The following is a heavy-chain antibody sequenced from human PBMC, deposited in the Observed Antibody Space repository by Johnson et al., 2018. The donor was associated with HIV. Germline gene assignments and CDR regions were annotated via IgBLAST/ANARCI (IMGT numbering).Heavy chain of an antibody. V-gene: IGHV3-66*01. CDR2: IYSGDST. CDR1: GFTFDDYG. J-gene: IGHJ3*01. D-gene: IGHD6-19*01. CDR3: ARERGAVAGTAAFAV. Sequence: VQLVESGGGVVRPGGSLRLSCAASGFTFDDYGMSWVRQAPGKGLEWVSVIYSGDSTYYADSVKGRFTISRDNSKNTLYLQMNSLRAEDTAVYYCARERGAVAGTAAFAVWGQGTLVTVSS.